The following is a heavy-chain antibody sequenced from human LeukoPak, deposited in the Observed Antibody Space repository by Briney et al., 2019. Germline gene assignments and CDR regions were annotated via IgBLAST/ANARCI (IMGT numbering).Heavy chain of an antibody. Sequence: GGSLRLSCAASGFTVSSNYMSWVRQAPGKGLEWVSIIYSAGSTYYADSVRGRFTISRDSSKNTVCLQMNSLRAEDTAVYYCASGGTGARKYYSDPFYYWGQGTLVTVSS. J-gene: IGHJ4*02. CDR3: ASGGTGARKYYSDPFYY. CDR1: GFTVSSNY. CDR2: IYSAGST. D-gene: IGHD3-10*01. V-gene: IGHV3-53*01.